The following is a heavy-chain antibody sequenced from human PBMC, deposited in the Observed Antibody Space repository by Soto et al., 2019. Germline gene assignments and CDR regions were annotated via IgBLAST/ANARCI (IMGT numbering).Heavy chain of an antibody. CDR1: GRTIRTYY. Sequence: SDTLSLTSTVSGRTIRTYYWSWSRQPPGAGLEWIGYIYYSGRTNYKPSNKRRNTISVDTSTNQISMKLESVNAADTSVYYCASSNIAAAGFYYYGMDGWGRGTTVS. V-gene: IGHV4-59*01. J-gene: IGHJ6*02. CDR2: IYYSGRT. D-gene: IGHD6-13*01. CDR3: ASSNIAAAGFYYYGMDG.